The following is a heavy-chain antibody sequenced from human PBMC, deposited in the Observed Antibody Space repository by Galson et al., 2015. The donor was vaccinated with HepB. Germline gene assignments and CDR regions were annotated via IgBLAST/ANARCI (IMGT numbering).Heavy chain of an antibody. J-gene: IGHJ2*01. CDR3: ARARDCSGGTCYSWDFDL. D-gene: IGHD2-15*01. Sequence: SLRLSCAASGFTVSNNYMNWVRQAPGLGREWVSVIYSGEMTDYADSVRGRFTISRDNFKNTLYFQLNSLRAEDTAVYYCARARDCSGGTCYSWDFDLWGRGTLVTVSS. CDR1: GFTVSNNY. CDR2: IYSGEMT. V-gene: IGHV3-66*01.